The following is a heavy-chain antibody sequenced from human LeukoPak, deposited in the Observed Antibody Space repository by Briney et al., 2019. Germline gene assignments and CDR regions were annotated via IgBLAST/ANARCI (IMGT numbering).Heavy chain of an antibody. CDR3: ARHPSNYFDSSGYFGCFDP. CDR1: GYTFTNYY. J-gene: IGHJ5*02. D-gene: IGHD3-22*01. V-gene: IGHV1-46*01. CDR2: INLGGGST. Sequence: ASVKVSCKASGYTFTNYYMHWVRQAPGQGLEWMGIINLGGGSTTYAQKFQGRVSMTRDTSTSTFYMELSSLRSEDTAVYYCARHPSNYFDSSGYFGCFDPWGQGTLVTVSS.